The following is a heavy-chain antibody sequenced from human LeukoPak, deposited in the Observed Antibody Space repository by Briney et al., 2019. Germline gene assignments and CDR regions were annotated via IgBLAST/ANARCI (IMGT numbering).Heavy chain of an antibody. Sequence: LETLSLTCTVSGGSISSSSYYWGWIRQPPGKGLEWIGSIYYSGSTYYNPSLKSRVTISVDTSKNQFSLKLSSVTAADTAVYYCALLRYFDWLLYWDYWGQGTLVTVS. D-gene: IGHD3-9*01. CDR3: ALLRYFDWLLYWDY. J-gene: IGHJ4*02. CDR1: GGSISSSSYY. CDR2: IYYSGST. V-gene: IGHV4-39*01.